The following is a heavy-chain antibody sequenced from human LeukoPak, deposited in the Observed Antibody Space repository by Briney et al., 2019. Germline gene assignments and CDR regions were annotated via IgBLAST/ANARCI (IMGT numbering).Heavy chain of an antibody. Sequence: GGSLRFSCAASGFSFSSYGMHWVRQAPGKGLEWVAVISYDGSNKYYADSVKGRFTISRDNSKNTLYLQMNSLRAEDTAVYYCARELGGATTRWGQGTLVTVSS. D-gene: IGHD1-26*01. J-gene: IGHJ4*02. CDR3: ARELGGATTR. CDR1: GFSFSSYG. CDR2: ISYDGSNK. V-gene: IGHV3-30*03.